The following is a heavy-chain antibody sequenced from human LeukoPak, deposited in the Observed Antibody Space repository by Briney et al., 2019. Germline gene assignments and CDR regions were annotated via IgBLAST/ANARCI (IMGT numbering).Heavy chain of an antibody. J-gene: IGHJ4*02. CDR1: GYTFTGYY. CDR2: INPNSGGT. V-gene: IGHV1-2*02. Sequence: GASVKVSCKASGYTFTGYYMHWVRQAPGQGLEWMGWINPNSGGTNYAQKFQGRVTMTRDTSISTAYMELSRLRSDDTAVYYCARGWTTSYPDFDYWGQGTLVTVSS. D-gene: IGHD3/OR15-3a*01. CDR3: ARGWTTSYPDFDY.